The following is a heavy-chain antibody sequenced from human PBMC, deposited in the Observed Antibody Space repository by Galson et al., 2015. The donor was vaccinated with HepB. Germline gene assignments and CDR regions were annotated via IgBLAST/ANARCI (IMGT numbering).Heavy chain of an antibody. Sequence: SVKVSCKASGYTFNLYAINWVRQAPGQGLEWMGWIDTNTGNPTYAQGFTGRFVFSLDTSVSTAYLQISSLKAEDTAVYYCARESGPGTGYFDFWGQGTLVTVSS. CDR2: IDTNTGNP. CDR3: ARESGPGTGYFDF. J-gene: IGHJ4*02. CDR1: GYTFNLYA. V-gene: IGHV7-4-1*02. D-gene: IGHD1-14*01.